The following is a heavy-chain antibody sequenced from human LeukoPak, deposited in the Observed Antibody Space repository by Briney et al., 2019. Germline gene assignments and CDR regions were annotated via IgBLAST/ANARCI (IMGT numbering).Heavy chain of an antibody. J-gene: IGHJ3*01. D-gene: IGHD1-7*01. CDR3: ARVPGGGTAAN. CDR2: IYYSGST. Sequence: SETLSLTCTVSGGSVSSGSYYWSWIRQPPGEGLEWIGYIYYSGSTNYTPSLKSRVTMSVDTSKNQFSLKLSSVTAADTAVYYCARVPGGGTAANWGQGTMVTVSS. V-gene: IGHV4-61*01. CDR1: GGSVSSGSYY.